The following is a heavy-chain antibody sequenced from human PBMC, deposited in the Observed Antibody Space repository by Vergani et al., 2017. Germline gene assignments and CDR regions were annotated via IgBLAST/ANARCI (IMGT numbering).Heavy chain of an antibody. J-gene: IGHJ3*02. Sequence: QVKLQESGPGLVKPPGTLSLNCAVSGDSISSNPWWSWVRQSPGKGLEWIGEVSHSWDTNYNPSLKSRVTMSVDKSTNQFSLKLTSVTAADTAVYYCARLLIIPSARDAFDIWGQGTSVTVSS. V-gene: IGHV4-4*03. CDR3: ARLLIIPSARDAFDI. D-gene: IGHD2-2*01. CDR1: GDSISSNPW. CDR2: VSHSWDT.